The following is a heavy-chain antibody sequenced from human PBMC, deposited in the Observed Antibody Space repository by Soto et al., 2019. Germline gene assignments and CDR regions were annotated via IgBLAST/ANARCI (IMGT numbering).Heavy chain of an antibody. CDR3: ARPRAYCIGRSCYPVDFGY. CDR1: GGSITRNSYF. Sequence: QLQLQESGPGLVKPSETLSLTCSVSGGSITRNSYFWGWVRQPPGKGLEWLGSSSDSGSAYYNPSLNGRVAMSVDTSRNQFSLNLNSVTAADTAIYYCARPRAYCIGRSCYPVDFGYWGQGTLVTVSS. V-gene: IGHV4-39*01. CDR2: SSDSGSA. D-gene: IGHD2-15*01. J-gene: IGHJ4*02.